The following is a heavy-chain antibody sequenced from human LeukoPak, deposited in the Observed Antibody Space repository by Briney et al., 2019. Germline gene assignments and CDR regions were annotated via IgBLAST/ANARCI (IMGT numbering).Heavy chain of an antibody. CDR2: VYTSRNT. V-gene: IGHV4-4*07. CDR1: GDSISRYY. J-gene: IGHJ4*02. CDR3: ARDTYYDSGGYYGAPLDY. Sequence: SETLSLTCTVSGDSISRYYWTWIRQPAGKGLEWIGRVYTSRNTNYNPSLKSRVTMSVDTSNNQVSLKLSSVTAADTAVYYCARDTYYDSGGYYGAPLDYWGQGTLVTVSS. D-gene: IGHD3-22*01.